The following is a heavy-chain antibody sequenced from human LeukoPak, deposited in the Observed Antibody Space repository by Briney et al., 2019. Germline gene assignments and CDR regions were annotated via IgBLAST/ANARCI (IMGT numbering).Heavy chain of an antibody. CDR2: IYSGGST. CDR3: ASGGYSLRY. CDR1: GFAFNTYA. Sequence: GGSLRLSCAASGFAFNTYAMSWVRQAPGKGLEWVSVIYSGGSTYYADSVKGRFTISRDNSKNTLYLQMNSLRAEDTAVCYCASGGYSLRYWGNGTLVTVSS. J-gene: IGHJ4*01. V-gene: IGHV3-66*01. D-gene: IGHD3-10*01.